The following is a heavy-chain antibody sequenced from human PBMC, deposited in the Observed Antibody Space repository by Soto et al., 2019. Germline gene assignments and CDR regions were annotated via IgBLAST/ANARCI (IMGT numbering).Heavy chain of an antibody. V-gene: IGHV4-59*08. CDR2: IYYSGST. CDR3: ARTTSGYCSSTSCRPYYYYYMDV. Sequence: PSETLSLTCTVSGGSISSYYWSWIRQPPGKGLEWIGYIYYSGSTNYNPSLKSRVTISVDTSKNQFSLKLSSVTAADTAVYYCARTTSGYCSSTSCRPYYYYYMDVWGKGTTVTVSS. J-gene: IGHJ6*03. CDR1: GGSISSYY. D-gene: IGHD2-2*01.